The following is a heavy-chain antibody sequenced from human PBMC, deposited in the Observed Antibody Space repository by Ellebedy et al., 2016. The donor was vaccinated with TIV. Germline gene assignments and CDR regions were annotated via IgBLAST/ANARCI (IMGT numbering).Heavy chain of an antibody. D-gene: IGHD3-22*01. CDR1: GFTFSGSA. J-gene: IGHJ3*02. CDR3: ARQRTDSSGGAFDI. V-gene: IGHV3-73*01. CDR2: IRGKPNNYAT. Sequence: PGGSLRLSCAASGFTFSGSAMHWVRQASGKGLEWVGRIRGKPNNYATAYAASLKGRFTISRDDSKNTAYLEMNSLKTEDTAVYYCARQRTDSSGGAFDIWGQGTMVTVAS.